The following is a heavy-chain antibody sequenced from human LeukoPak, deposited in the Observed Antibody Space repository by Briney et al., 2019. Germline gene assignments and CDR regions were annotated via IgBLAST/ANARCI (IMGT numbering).Heavy chain of an antibody. J-gene: IGHJ3*02. CDR3: ARDLGPHRSSPNSGAFDI. CDR2: ITSAGTT. Sequence: GGSLRLSCAGSGFSFTDYFMGWIRQAPGKGLEWISYITSAGTTYYADSVKGRFTISRDNAKTSLYLQMNNLRADDTAVYYCARDLGPHRSSPNSGAFDIWGQGTMVTVSS. V-gene: IGHV3-11*04. D-gene: IGHD6-6*01. CDR1: GFSFTDYF.